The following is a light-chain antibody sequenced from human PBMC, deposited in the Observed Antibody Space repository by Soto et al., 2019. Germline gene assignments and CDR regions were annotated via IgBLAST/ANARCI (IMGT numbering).Light chain of an antibody. V-gene: IGLV3-21*02. CDR3: QVWDTYSHVI. Sequence: SYELPHPPSLSVSPGQTARISCGGNKIGSKSVHWYQQKPRQAPVMVVYDVSGRPSGIPERFSGSSSENTATLTIARVDVGDEADYYCQVWDTYSHVIFGGGTQLTVL. CDR2: DVS. CDR1: KIGSKS. J-gene: IGLJ2*01.